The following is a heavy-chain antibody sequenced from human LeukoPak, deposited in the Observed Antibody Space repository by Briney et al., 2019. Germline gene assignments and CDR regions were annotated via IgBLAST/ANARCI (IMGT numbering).Heavy chain of an antibody. CDR1: GYSFTSDY. V-gene: IGHV5-51*04. Sequence: GGSLKIPCKGSGYSFTSDYIGWVRQIPGKGREGLGIIYPGDSDTTYRPSLLDQPSHSAHKPISTPYLQWRSLKATDPPMYYCARSSIAAVWGQGTLVTVSS. J-gene: IGHJ4*02. CDR2: IYPGDSDT. D-gene: IGHD6-13*01. CDR3: ARSSIAAV.